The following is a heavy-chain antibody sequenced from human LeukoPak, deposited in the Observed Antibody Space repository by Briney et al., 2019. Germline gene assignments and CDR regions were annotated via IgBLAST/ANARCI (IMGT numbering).Heavy chain of an antibody. CDR3: ATHSSSWYYYYYYVDV. V-gene: IGHV4-39*07. Sequence: SETLSLTCTVSGGSISSSSYYWGWIRQPPGKGLEWIGNIYYSGSTNYNPSLKSRVTISVDTSKNQFSLKLSSVTAADTAVYYCATHSSSWYYYYYYVDVWGKGTTVTVSS. CDR2: IYYSGST. J-gene: IGHJ6*03. CDR1: GGSISSSSYY. D-gene: IGHD6-13*01.